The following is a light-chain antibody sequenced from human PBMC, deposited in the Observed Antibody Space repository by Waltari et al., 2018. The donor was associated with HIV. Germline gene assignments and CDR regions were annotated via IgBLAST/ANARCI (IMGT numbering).Light chain of an antibody. CDR3: QGWDSSTELRV. Sequence: SYVLTQPPSVSVAPGQTARITCGGDNIGSKGVHWYQKKPSQAPVLVVYDDSDRPSGIPERFSGSSSWNTATLTISRVEAGDEADFYCQGWDSSTELRVFGGGTKLTVL. V-gene: IGLV3-21*02. J-gene: IGLJ2*01. CDR1: NIGSKG. CDR2: DDS.